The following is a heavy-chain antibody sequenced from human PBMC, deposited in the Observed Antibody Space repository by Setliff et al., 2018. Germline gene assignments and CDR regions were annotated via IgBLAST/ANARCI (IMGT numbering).Heavy chain of an antibody. CDR1: GFIFTKEW. Sequence: PGGSLRLSCASSGFIFTKEWMSWVRQAPGTGLELVANINPDGSEKNYVDSVKGRFTISRDNAKNSLYLQMNSLRAEDTAVYYCARSVGAKSDAFDIWGQGTMVTVS. CDR2: INPDGSEK. J-gene: IGHJ3*02. D-gene: IGHD1-26*01. CDR3: ARSVGAKSDAFDI. V-gene: IGHV3-7*03.